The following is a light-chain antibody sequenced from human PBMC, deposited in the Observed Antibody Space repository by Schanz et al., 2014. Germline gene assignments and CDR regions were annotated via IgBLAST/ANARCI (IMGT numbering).Light chain of an antibody. Sequence: EIALTQSPGTLSLSPGERATLSCRASQSVSNNLAWYQQKPGQAPSLLLYGATTRATGIPDRFSGSGSGTDFTLTISRLEPEDFAVYYCQQYGSSVSYTFGQGTKLEIK. V-gene: IGKV3-20*01. CDR2: GAT. CDR3: QQYGSSVSYT. CDR1: QSVSNN. J-gene: IGKJ2*01.